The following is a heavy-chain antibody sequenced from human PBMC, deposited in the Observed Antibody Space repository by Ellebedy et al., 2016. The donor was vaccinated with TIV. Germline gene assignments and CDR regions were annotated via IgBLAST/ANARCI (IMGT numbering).Heavy chain of an antibody. CDR1: GYSFTSYW. J-gene: IGHJ4*02. CDR3: ARLEPARQLVRY. CDR2: IYPGDSDT. D-gene: IGHD6-13*01. Sequence: GESLKISXKGSGYSFTSYWIRWVPQLPGEGLEWMGIIYPGDSDTRYSPSFQGQVTISADKSISTAYLQWSSLKASDTAMYYCARLEPARQLVRYWGQGTLVTVSS. V-gene: IGHV5-51*01.